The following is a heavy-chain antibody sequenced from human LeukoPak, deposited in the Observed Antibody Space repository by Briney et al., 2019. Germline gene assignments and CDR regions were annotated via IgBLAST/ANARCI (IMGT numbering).Heavy chain of an antibody. Sequence: PSETLSLTCAVYGGSFSSYYWSWIRQPPGKGLEWIGYIYYSGSTNYNPSLKSRVTISVDTSKNQFSLKLSSVTAADTAVYYCARFIAAAGRPRPVENWFDPWGQGTLVTVSS. D-gene: IGHD6-13*01. J-gene: IGHJ5*02. CDR1: GGSFSSYY. CDR3: ARFIAAAGRPRPVENWFDP. V-gene: IGHV4-59*01. CDR2: IYYSGST.